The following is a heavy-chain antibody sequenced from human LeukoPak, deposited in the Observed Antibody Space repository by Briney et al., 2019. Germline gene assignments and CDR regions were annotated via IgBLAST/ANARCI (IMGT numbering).Heavy chain of an antibody. CDR1: GFTFSSYG. J-gene: IGHJ4*02. CDR2: IWYDGSNK. D-gene: IGHD5-18*01. V-gene: IGHV3-33*06. Sequence: QSGRSLRLSCAASGFTFSSYGMHWVRQAPGKGLEWVAVIWYDGSNKYYADPVKGRFTISRDNSKNTLYLQMNSLRAEDTAVYYCAKDQAGGYSYGDDYWGQGTLVTVSS. CDR3: AKDQAGGYSYGDDY.